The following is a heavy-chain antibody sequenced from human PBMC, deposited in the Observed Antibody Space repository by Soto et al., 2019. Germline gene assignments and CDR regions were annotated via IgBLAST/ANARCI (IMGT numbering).Heavy chain of an antibody. J-gene: IGHJ5*02. Sequence: EVQLLESGGGLVQPGGSLRLSCAASGFTFSSYAMSWVRQAPGKGLEWVSAISGSGGSTYYADSVKGRFTISRDNSKNSLYQQMISLRSEDAAVYYCAKDQDSSGLPFDPWGQGTLVTVSS. V-gene: IGHV3-23*01. CDR1: GFTFSSYA. CDR2: ISGSGGST. CDR3: AKDQDSSGLPFDP. D-gene: IGHD6-19*01.